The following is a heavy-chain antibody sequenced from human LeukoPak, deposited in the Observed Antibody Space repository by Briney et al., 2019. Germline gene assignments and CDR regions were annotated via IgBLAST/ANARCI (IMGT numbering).Heavy chain of an antibody. J-gene: IGHJ3*02. Sequence: PGGSLRLSCAASGFTFSSYDMHWVRQATGKGLEWVSAIGTAGDTYYPGSVKGRFTISRENAKNSLYLQMNSLRAGDTAVYYCARARYYYDSSGYYRLGDAFDIWGQGTMVTVSS. CDR2: IGTAGDT. D-gene: IGHD3-22*01. CDR3: ARARYYYDSSGYYRLGDAFDI. V-gene: IGHV3-13*01. CDR1: GFTFSSYD.